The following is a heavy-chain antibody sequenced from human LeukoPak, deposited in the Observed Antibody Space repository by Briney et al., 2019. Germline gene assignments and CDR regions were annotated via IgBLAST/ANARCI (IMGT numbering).Heavy chain of an antibody. J-gene: IGHJ4*02. D-gene: IGHD2-2*01. CDR2: IIPIFGTA. V-gene: IGHV1-69*13. CDR3: ARGHCSSTSCYVRGYFDY. CDR1: GGTFSTYA. Sequence: ASVKVSCKASGGTFSTYAISWVRQAPGQGLEWMGGIIPIFGTANYAQKFQGRVTITADESTSTAYMELSSLRSEDTAVYYCARGHCSSTSCYVRGYFDYWGQGTLVTVSS.